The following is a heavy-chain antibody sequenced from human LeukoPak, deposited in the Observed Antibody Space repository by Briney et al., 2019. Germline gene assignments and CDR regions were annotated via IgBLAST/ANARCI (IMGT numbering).Heavy chain of an antibody. V-gene: IGHV4-31*03. CDR1: GGSISSGGYY. Sequence: SETLSLTCTVSGGSISSGGYYWSWIRQHPGKGLEWIGYTYYSGSTYYNPSLKSRVTISVDTSKNQFSLKLSSVTAADTAVYYCARETGANTGPSLVDYWGQGTLVTVSS. CDR3: ARETGANTGPSLVDY. J-gene: IGHJ4*02. CDR2: TYYSGST. D-gene: IGHD7-27*01.